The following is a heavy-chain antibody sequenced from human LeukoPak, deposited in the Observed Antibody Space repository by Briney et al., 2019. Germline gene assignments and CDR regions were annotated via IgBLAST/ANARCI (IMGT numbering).Heavy chain of an antibody. V-gene: IGHV3-21*01. CDR2: ISSSSSYI. CDR1: GFTFSSYS. Sequence: GGSLGLSCAASGFTFSSYSMNWVRQAPGKGLEWVSSISSSSSYIYYADSVKGRFTISRDNAKNSLYLQMNSLRAEDTAVYYCARGTAAGTGNDYWGQGTLVTVSS. J-gene: IGHJ4*02. CDR3: ARGTAAGTGNDY. D-gene: IGHD6-13*01.